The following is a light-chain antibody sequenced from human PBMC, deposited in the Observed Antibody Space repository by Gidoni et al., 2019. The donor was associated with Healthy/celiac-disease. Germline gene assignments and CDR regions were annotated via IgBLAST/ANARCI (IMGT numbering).Light chain of an antibody. CDR2: DAS. Sequence: EIVLTQSPATLSLSPGERATLSCRASQSVSSYLAWYQQKPGQAPRRRIYDASNRATGIPARFSGSGSGTDFTLTSSSLEPEDFAVYYCQQRSNWALTFGGGTKVEIK. J-gene: IGKJ4*01. V-gene: IGKV3-11*01. CDR3: QQRSNWALT. CDR1: QSVSSY.